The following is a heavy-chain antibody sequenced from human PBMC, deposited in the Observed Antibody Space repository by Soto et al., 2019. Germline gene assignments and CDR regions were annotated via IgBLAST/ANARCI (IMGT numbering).Heavy chain of an antibody. V-gene: IGHV3-23*01. CDR2: ISGSGGST. CDR3: AKDQSGYYDSSGYYSDAFDI. CDR1: GFTFSSYA. J-gene: IGHJ3*02. Sequence: GGSLRLSCAASGFTFSSYAMSWVRQAPGKGLEWVSAISGSGGSTYYADSVKGRFTISRDNSKNTLYLQMNSLRAEDTAVYYCAKDQSGYYDSSGYYSDAFDIWGQGTMVTVSS. D-gene: IGHD3-22*01.